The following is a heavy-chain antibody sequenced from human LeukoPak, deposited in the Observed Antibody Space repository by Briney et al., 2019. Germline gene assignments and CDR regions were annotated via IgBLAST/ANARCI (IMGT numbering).Heavy chain of an antibody. CDR3: ARAISTDY. J-gene: IGHJ4*02. CDR2: IKQDGSEK. CDR1: GFIFSSHW. V-gene: IGHV3-7*04. D-gene: IGHD2-2*01. Sequence: PGGSLRLSCAASGFIFSSHWMSWVRQAPGKGLEWVANIKQDGSEKNYVDSVKGRFTISRDNAKNSLYLQMDSLRAEDTAVYYCARAISTDYWGQGTLVTVSS.